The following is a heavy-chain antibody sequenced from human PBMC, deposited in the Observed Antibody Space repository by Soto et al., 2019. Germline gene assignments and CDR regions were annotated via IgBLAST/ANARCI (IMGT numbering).Heavy chain of an antibody. D-gene: IGHD3-22*01. Sequence: QVQLVQSGAEVKKPGSSVKVSCKASGGTFSSYAISWVRQAPGQGLEWMGGIIPIFGTANYAQKFQGRVTITADESTSTAYMELSSLRSEDTAVYYCARDREHSSGYQTNYDAFDIWGQGTMVTVSS. CDR1: GGTFSSYA. CDR3: ARDREHSSGYQTNYDAFDI. J-gene: IGHJ3*02. CDR2: IIPIFGTA. V-gene: IGHV1-69*12.